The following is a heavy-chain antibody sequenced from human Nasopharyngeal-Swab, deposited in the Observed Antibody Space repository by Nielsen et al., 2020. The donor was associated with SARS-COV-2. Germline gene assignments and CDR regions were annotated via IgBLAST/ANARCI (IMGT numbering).Heavy chain of an antibody. D-gene: IGHD3-22*01. CDR2: ISSSGSTI. V-gene: IGHV3-48*03. CDR3: ATEERITMIVVVITKAFDI. Sequence: GESLKISCAASGFTFSSYDMNWVRQAPGKGVERVSFISSSGSTIYYADSVKGRFTISRDNAKNSLYLQMNSLRAEDTAVYYCATEERITMIVVVITKAFDIWGQGTMVTVSS. CDR1: GFTFSSYD. J-gene: IGHJ3*02.